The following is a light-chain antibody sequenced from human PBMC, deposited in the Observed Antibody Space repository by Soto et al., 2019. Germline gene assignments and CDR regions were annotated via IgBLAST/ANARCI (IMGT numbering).Light chain of an antibody. CDR3: GTWDSSLSAGV. J-gene: IGLJ2*01. V-gene: IGLV1-51*01. CDR1: SSNIGNNY. Sequence: QSVLTQPPSVSAAPGQKVTISCSRSSSNIGNNYVSWYQQLPGTAPKLLNYDNNKRPSGIPDRFSGSKSGTSATLGITGLQTGDEADYYCGTWDSSLSAGVFGGGTKLTVL. CDR2: DNN.